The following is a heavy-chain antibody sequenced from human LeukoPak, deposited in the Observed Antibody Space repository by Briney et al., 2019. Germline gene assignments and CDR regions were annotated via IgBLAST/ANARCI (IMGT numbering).Heavy chain of an antibody. CDR3: ALGAYCTNGVCSFVY. V-gene: IGHV4-4*07. J-gene: IGHJ4*02. CDR1: GGSVSGYY. D-gene: IGHD2-8*01. CDR2: MYISGST. Sequence: PSETLSLTCTVSGGSVSGYYWTWIRQSAGKGLEWIGHMYISGSTNYNPSLKSRVTMSVDTSKNQFSLSLTSVTAADSAVYYCALGAYCTNGVCSFVYWGQGTLVTVSS.